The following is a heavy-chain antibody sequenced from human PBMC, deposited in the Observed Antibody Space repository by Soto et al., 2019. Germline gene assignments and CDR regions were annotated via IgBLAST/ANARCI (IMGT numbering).Heavy chain of an antibody. J-gene: IGHJ6*03. Sequence: SETLSLTCTVSGGSISSSSYYWGWIRQPPGKGLEWIGSIYYSGSTYYNPSLKSRVTISVDTSKNQFSLKLSSVTAADTAVYYCARPRPSGSYYPSPYYYYMDVWGKGTTVTVSS. V-gene: IGHV4-39*01. CDR1: GGSISSSSYY. CDR2: IYYSGST. CDR3: ARPRPSGSYYPSPYYYYMDV. D-gene: IGHD3-10*01.